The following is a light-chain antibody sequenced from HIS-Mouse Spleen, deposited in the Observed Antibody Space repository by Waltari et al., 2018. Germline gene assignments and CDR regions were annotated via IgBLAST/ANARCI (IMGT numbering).Light chain of an antibody. J-gene: IGKJ3*01. CDR3: MQALQTPFT. CDR1: QSFLHSNGYNY. CDR2: LGS. V-gene: IGKV2-28*01. Sequence: DSGMSRCPLALRGTPGERASISCRSSQSFLHSNGYNYLDWYLQKPGQSPQLLIYLGSNRASGVPDRFSGSGSGTDFGLKISRVGAGDVGVYYCMQALQTPFTVGPGTKVDIK.